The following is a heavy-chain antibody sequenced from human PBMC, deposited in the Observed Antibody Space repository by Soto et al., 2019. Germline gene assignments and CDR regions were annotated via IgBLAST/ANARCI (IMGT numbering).Heavy chain of an antibody. CDR3: ARYIPGVRYYGMDV. CDR1: GFTFSNYA. V-gene: IGHV3-23*01. J-gene: IGHJ6*02. CDR2: IGESGTPT. D-gene: IGHD2-2*01. Sequence: GGSLILSCAASGFTFSNYAMKWVRQAPGKGLEWVSLIGESGTPTYYADSVKGRFTISRDNSGNTLFLEMYSLRAEDTAVYYCARYIPGVRYYGMDVWGQGTTVTVSS.